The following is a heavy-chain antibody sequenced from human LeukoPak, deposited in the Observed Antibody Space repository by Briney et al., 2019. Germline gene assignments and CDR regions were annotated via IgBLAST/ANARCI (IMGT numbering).Heavy chain of an antibody. CDR1: GGSFSGYY. Sequence: SETLSLTCAVYGGSFSGYYWSWIRQPPGKGLEWIGEINHSGSTNYNPSLKSRVTISVGTSKNQFSLKLSSVTAADTAVYYCARVGNDYVWGSYRTNTLFDYWGQGTLVTVSS. CDR2: INHSGST. V-gene: IGHV4-34*01. D-gene: IGHD3-16*02. J-gene: IGHJ4*02. CDR3: ARVGNDYVWGSYRTNTLFDY.